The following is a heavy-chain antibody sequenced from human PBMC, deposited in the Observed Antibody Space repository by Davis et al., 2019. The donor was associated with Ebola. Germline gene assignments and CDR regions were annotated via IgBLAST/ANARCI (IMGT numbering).Heavy chain of an antibody. V-gene: IGHV1-46*01. J-gene: IGHJ6*04. Sequence: AASVKVSCKASGYTFTSYYMHWVRQAPGQGLEWMGIINPSGGSTSYAQKFQGRVTMTRDTSTSTVYMELSSLRSEDTAVYYCAKVRYSSSSYYGMDVWGKGTTVTVSS. D-gene: IGHD6-6*01. CDR1: GYTFTSYY. CDR3: AKVRYSSSSYYGMDV. CDR2: INPSGGST.